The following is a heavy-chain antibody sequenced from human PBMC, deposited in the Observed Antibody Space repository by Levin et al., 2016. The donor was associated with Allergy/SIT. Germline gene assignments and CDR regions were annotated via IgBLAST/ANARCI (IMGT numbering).Heavy chain of an antibody. D-gene: IGHD6-19*01. CDR2: IDWDGAK. Sequence: WIRQPPGKALEWLARIDWDGAKYYSTSLKTRLTISKDTSKNRVVLTMTNMDPVDTATYYCARMLGSGWYSDYWGQGTLVTVSS. J-gene: IGHJ4*02. V-gene: IGHV2-70*11. CDR3: ARMLGSGWYSDY.